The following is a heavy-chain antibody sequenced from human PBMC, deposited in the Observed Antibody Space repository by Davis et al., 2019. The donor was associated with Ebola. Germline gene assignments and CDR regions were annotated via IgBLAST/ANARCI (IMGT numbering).Heavy chain of an antibody. Sequence: SETLSLTCAVYGGSFSGYYWSWIRQPPGKGLEWIGEINHSGSTNYNPSLKSRVTISVDTSKNQFSLKLGSVTAADTAVYYCARGMGYGGLDPWGQGTLVTVSS. D-gene: IGHD4-23*01. J-gene: IGHJ5*02. CDR2: INHSGST. V-gene: IGHV4-34*01. CDR1: GGSFSGYY. CDR3: ARGMGYGGLDP.